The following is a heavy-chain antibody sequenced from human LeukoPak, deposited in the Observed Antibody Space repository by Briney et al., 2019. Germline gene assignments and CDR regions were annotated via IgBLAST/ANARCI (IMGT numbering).Heavy chain of an antibody. V-gene: IGHV4-34*01. CDR2: INHSGST. CDR3: ALLRRVVAATSVVDP. J-gene: IGHJ5*02. Sequence: SETLSLTCAVYGGSFSGYYWSWIRQPPGKGLEWIGEINHSGSTNYNPSLKSRVTISVDTSKNQFSLKLSSVTAADTAVYYCALLRRVVAATSVVDPWGQGTLVTVSS. CDR1: GGSFSGYY. D-gene: IGHD2-15*01.